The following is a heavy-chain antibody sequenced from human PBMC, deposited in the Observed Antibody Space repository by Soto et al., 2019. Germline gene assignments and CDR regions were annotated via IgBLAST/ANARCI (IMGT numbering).Heavy chain of an antibody. CDR2: ISYDGSNK. D-gene: IGHD3-22*01. Sequence: QVQLVESGGGVVQPGRSLRLSCAASGFTFSSYAMHWVRQAPGKGLELVAVISYDGSNKYYADSVKGRFTISRDNSKKTLYLQMNSLRAEDTAVYYCARRIVVVADAFDIWGQGTMVTVSS. V-gene: IGHV3-30-3*01. CDR3: ARRIVVVADAFDI. CDR1: GFTFSSYA. J-gene: IGHJ3*02.